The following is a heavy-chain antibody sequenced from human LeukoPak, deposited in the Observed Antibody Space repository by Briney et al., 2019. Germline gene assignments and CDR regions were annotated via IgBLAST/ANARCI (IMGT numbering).Heavy chain of an antibody. CDR1: GATFSSYA. CDR3: ARGRITIFGVVIIPYYYMDV. J-gene: IGHJ6*03. V-gene: IGHV1-69*13. CDR2: VIPIFGTA. Sequence: SVKVSCKASGATFSSYAISLVRQAPGQGLEWMGGVIPIFGTANYAQKFQGRVTITADESTSTAYMELSSLRSEDKAVYYCARGRITIFGVVIIPYYYMDVWGKGTTVTVSS. D-gene: IGHD3-3*01.